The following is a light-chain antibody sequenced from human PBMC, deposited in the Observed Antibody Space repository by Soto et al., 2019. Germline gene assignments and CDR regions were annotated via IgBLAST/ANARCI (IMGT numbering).Light chain of an antibody. J-gene: IGLJ1*01. CDR1: SSDVGNYNY. V-gene: IGLV2-14*01. Sequence: QSALTQPASVSGSPGQSITISCTGTSSDVGNYNYVSWYQQYPGRVPKLLIYMVSNRPSGVSNRFSGSKSGNTASLTISGLQAEDEAHYYCSSYTSNKGVFGTGTKVTV. CDR2: MVS. CDR3: SSYTSNKGV.